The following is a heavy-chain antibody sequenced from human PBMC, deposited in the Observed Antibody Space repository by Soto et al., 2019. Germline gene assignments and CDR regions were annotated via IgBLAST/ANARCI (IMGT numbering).Heavy chain of an antibody. Sequence: GGSLRLSCAASGFTLSRHTMNWVRQAPGKGLEWVSFIGSRTSGIYYADSVKGRFTISRDNAKNSLYLDLTRLRAEDTAVYFCVRDHSDPSAYPNTLDMLAQGTMVTVSS. CDR2: IGSRTSGI. D-gene: IGHD3-16*01. V-gene: IGHV3-21*01. J-gene: IGHJ3*02. CDR3: VRDHSDPSAYPNTLDM. CDR1: GFTLSRHT.